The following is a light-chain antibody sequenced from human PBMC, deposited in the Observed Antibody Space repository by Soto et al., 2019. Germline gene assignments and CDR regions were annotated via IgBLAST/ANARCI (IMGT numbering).Light chain of an antibody. CDR2: DAS. CDR1: QSVSSY. Sequence: EIVLTQSPATLSLSPGEIAALSCSAIQSVSSYLAWYQQKPGQAPRLLIYDASNRATGIPARFSGSGSGTDFNLTISSLEPEDFAVYYCQQRSNWPPWINFGQGTRLEIK. J-gene: IGKJ5*01. CDR3: QQRSNWPPWIN. V-gene: IGKV3-11*01.